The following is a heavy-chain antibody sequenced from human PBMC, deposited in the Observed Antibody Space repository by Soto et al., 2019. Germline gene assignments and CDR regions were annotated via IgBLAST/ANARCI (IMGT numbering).Heavy chain of an antibody. CDR2: INHSGST. CDR3: ASIAARISPTKDV. Sequence: SSETMSLTCTVSGGNFRGYDWSWIRQPPGKGLERIGEINHSGSTNYNPSLKSRVTISVDTSKNQFSLKLSSVTAADTAVYYCASIAARISPTKDVWGKGTTVTVSS. D-gene: IGHD6-6*01. V-gene: IGHV4-34*01. J-gene: IGHJ6*04. CDR1: GGNFRGYD.